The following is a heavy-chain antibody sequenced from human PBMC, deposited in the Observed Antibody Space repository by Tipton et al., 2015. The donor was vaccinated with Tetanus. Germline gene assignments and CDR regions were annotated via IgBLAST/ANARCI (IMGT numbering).Heavy chain of an antibody. CDR3: ARKWDIVAVSAANYYGLDV. J-gene: IGHJ6*02. CDR2: IFPQFDTS. CDR1: GGTFDSHA. Sequence: QVQLVQSGAEVKRPGSSVKVSCKASGGTFDSHAVNWVRQAPGQGLEWVGGIFPQFDTSNNAPKFQGRVTLTADKSTSTAYMELSGLRSEDTAVYYCARKWDIVAVSAANYYGLDVWGQGTTVTVSS. V-gene: IGHV1-69*06. D-gene: IGHD2-2*01.